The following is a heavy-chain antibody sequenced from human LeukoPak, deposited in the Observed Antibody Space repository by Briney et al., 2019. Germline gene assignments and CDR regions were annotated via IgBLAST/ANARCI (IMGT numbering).Heavy chain of an antibody. CDR2: INWNGGRT. Sequence: PGGSLRLSCAASGFTFDDYGMSWVRQAPGRGLEWVSGINWNGGRTAYADSVKGRFTISRDNAKNSLYLQMNSLRAEDTALYHCARVTVGWKYSSSWYLGGFDPWGQGTLVTVSS. D-gene: IGHD6-13*01. J-gene: IGHJ5*02. CDR1: GFTFDDYG. V-gene: IGHV3-20*01. CDR3: ARVTVGWKYSSSWYLGGFDP.